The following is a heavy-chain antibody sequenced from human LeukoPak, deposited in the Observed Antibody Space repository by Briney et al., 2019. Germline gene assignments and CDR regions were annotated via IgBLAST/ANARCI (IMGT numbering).Heavy chain of an antibody. Sequence: SVKVSCKASGGTFSSYAISWVRQAPGQGLEWMGGIIPIFATANYAQKFQGRVTITADESTSTAYMELSSLRSEDTAVYYCARDQMKYYDFGMDIWGQGTTVTVSS. J-gene: IGHJ6*02. D-gene: IGHD3-3*01. V-gene: IGHV1-69*13. CDR3: ARDQMKYYDFGMDI. CDR1: GGTFSSYA. CDR2: IIPIFATA.